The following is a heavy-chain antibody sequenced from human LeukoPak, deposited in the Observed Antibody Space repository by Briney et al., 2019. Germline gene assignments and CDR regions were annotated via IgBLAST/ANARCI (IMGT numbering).Heavy chain of an antibody. CDR3: ARYQNGYDDF. CDR1: GGSIRDYY. Sequence: SETLSLTCSVSGGSIRDYYWSWIRQPPGKELEWIGYIFYSGSSIHNPSLETRVTISVDMSKSQFSLDLSSVTAADTAVYYCARYQNGYDDFWGQGSLVIVSS. J-gene: IGHJ4*02. CDR2: IFYSGSS. V-gene: IGHV4-59*08. D-gene: IGHD5-12*01.